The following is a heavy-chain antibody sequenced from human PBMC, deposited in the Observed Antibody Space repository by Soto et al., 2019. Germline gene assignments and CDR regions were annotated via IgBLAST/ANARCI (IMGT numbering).Heavy chain of an antibody. CDR1: AGSIRSGTHY. CDR2: IYHSGKT. Sequence: VQLQESGPGLVKPSQTLSLTCTVSAGSIRSGTHYWSWIRQHPGKGLEWIGHIYHSGKTYYNPSLESRVTLSVDTSMNQFSLKVSAVTAADTAVYYCARVEVASIGYDYWGQGTLVIVSS. J-gene: IGHJ4*02. D-gene: IGHD3-22*01. V-gene: IGHV4-31*03. CDR3: ARVEVASIGYDY.